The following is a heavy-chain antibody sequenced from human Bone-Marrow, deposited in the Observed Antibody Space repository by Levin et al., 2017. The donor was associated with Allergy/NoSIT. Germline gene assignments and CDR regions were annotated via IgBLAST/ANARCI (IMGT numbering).Heavy chain of an antibody. CDR1: GFTFSSYW. J-gene: IGHJ6*03. V-gene: IGHV3-74*01. D-gene: IGHD3-3*01. Sequence: GESLKISCAASGFTFSSYWMHWVRQAPGKGLVWVSRINSDGSSTSYADSVKGRFTISRDNAKNTLYLQMNSLRAEDTAVYYCARADYDFWSGYFDNITVQDYYYYYMDVWGKGTTVTVSS. CDR3: ARADYDFWSGYFDNITVQDYYYYYMDV. CDR2: INSDGSST.